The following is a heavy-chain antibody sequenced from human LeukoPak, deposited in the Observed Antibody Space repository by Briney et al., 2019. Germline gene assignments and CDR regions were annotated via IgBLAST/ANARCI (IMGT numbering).Heavy chain of an antibody. CDR1: GASYSSYY. Sequence: PSQSRSLTSTVPGASYSSYYWSWIPQPPQKRPECIGSIYYRATTHYNPSLKIRVTIAVDTSKDHISLKLNSVTAADTAVYYCARGRIVVSNTGAFDIWGQGTMVPVSS. V-gene: IGHV4-59*12. D-gene: IGHD3-22*01. CDR3: ARGRIVVSNTGAFDI. J-gene: IGHJ3*02. CDR2: IYYRATT.